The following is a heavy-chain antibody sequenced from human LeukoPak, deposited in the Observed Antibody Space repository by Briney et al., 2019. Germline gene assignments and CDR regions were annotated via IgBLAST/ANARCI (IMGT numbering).Heavy chain of an antibody. D-gene: IGHD3-9*01. Sequence: SVKVSCKASGGTFSSYAISWVRQAPGQGLEWMGGIIPIFGTANYAQQFQGRVTITADESTSTAYMELSSLRSEDTAVYYCARDRYDILTGYYRTGEFDYWGQGTLVTVSS. CDR2: IIPIFGTA. CDR3: ARDRYDILTGYYRTGEFDY. V-gene: IGHV1-69*13. CDR1: GGTFSSYA. J-gene: IGHJ4*02.